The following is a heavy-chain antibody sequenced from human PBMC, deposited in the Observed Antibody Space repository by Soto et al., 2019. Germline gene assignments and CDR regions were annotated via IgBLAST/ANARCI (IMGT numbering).Heavy chain of an antibody. CDR1: GYTLTELS. Sequence: ASVKVSCKVSGYTLTELSMHWVRQAPGKGLEWMGGFDPEDGETIYAQKFQGRVTMTEDTSTDTAYMELSSLRSEDTAVYYCATDQALAADGSSTSCPGRFAYWGQGTLVTVSS. CDR2: FDPEDGET. CDR3: ATDQALAADGSSTSCPGRFAY. D-gene: IGHD2-2*01. V-gene: IGHV1-24*01. J-gene: IGHJ4*02.